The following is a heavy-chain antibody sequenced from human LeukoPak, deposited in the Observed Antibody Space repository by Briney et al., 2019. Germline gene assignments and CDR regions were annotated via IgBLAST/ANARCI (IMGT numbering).Heavy chain of an antibody. Sequence: GGSLRLSCAASGFTFSSYGMHWVRQAPGKGLEWVAFIRYDGSNKYYADSVKGRFTISRDNSKNTLYLQMDSLRGEDTAVYYCAKKHGYSYGDPFDYWGQGTLVTVSS. D-gene: IGHD5-18*01. CDR2: IRYDGSNK. CDR3: AKKHGYSYGDPFDY. J-gene: IGHJ4*02. V-gene: IGHV3-30*02. CDR1: GFTFSSYG.